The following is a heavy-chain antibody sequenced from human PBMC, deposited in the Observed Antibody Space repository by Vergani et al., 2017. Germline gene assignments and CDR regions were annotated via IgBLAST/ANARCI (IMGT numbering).Heavy chain of an antibody. V-gene: IGHV3-23*01. CDR1: GFTFSSYT. J-gene: IGHJ4*02. Sequence: EVQLLESGGGLVQPGGSLRLSCAASGFTFSSYTMTWVRQAPGKGLELVSAISGSGGSTYYADSVKGRFTISRDNSKNTLYLQMNSLRAEDTAIFYCAKSIRILVQAAYFDYWGQGTLVTVSS. CDR2: ISGSGGST. D-gene: IGHD2-2*01. CDR3: AKSIRILVQAAYFDY.